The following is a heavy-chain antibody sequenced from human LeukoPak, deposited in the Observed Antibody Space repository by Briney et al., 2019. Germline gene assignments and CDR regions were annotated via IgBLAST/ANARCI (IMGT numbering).Heavy chain of an antibody. CDR2: IYHSGST. J-gene: IGHJ3*02. D-gene: IGHD3-3*01. CDR1: GYSISSGYY. Sequence: SETLSLTCAVSGYSISSGYYWGWTRQPPGKGLEWIGSIYHSGSTYYNPSLKSRVTISVDTSKNQFSLKLSSVNAADTAVYYCARRMAGITIFGWAFDIWGQGTMVTVSS. CDR3: ARRMAGITIFGWAFDI. V-gene: IGHV4-38-2*01.